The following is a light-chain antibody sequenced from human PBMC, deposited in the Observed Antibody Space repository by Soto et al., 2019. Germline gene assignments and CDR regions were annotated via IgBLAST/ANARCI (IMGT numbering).Light chain of an antibody. Sequence: DIQMTQSPSSLSASVGDRVTITCRASQGISYYLAWYQQKPGKVPKLLIYAASNLRSGVPSRFTGSGSGKYFTLTISSLQPEDVATYYCQKYDAAPLTFGPGTKVDIK. V-gene: IGKV1-27*01. CDR2: AAS. CDR1: QGISYY. CDR3: QKYDAAPLT. J-gene: IGKJ3*01.